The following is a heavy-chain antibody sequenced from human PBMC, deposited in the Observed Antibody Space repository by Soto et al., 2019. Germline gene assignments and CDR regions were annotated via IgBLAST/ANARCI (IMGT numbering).Heavy chain of an antibody. CDR2: IYTSGST. CDR1: GGSISSYY. Sequence: QVQLQESGPGLVKPSETLSLTCTVSGGSISSYYWSWIRQPAGKGLEWIGRIYTSGSTNYNPSLKSRVTLSVDTSKNQFSLKLSSVTAADTAVYYCAREYYYDSSGYYGWFDPWGQGTLVTVSS. D-gene: IGHD3-22*01. J-gene: IGHJ5*02. V-gene: IGHV4-4*07. CDR3: AREYYYDSSGYYGWFDP.